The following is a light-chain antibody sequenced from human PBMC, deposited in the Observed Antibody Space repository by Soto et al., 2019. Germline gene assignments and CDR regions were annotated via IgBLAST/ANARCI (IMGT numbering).Light chain of an antibody. CDR2: TSS. J-gene: IGKJ1*01. V-gene: IGKV1-39*01. CDR1: ETINKY. Sequence: DIQMTQSPSSLSASIGDRVIITCRASETINKYLNWYQQKPGKPPKLLIYTSSTLPSGVPSRFSGSRPGTNFTLTINSLQPEDFATYYCQQSYKTPQTFGQGTKVDIK. CDR3: QQSYKTPQT.